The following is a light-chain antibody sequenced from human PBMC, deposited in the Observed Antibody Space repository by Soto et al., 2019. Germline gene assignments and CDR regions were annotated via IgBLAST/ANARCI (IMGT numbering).Light chain of an antibody. Sequence: EMVLTQSPGTLSLSPGERATLSCRASQSVSSSYLAWYQQKPGQAPRLLIYGASRRATGIPDRFSGSGSGTDFTPTISRREPEASALYYCQKYSHPLTWTVGQ. J-gene: IGKJ1*01. CDR3: QKYSHPLTWT. V-gene: IGKV3-20*01. CDR1: QSVSSSY. CDR2: GAS.